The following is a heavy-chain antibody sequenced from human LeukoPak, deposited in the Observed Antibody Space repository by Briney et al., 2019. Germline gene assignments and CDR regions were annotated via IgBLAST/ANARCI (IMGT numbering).Heavy chain of an antibody. CDR3: ARLSFHSSGYFYDY. CDR2: IYYSGST. J-gene: IGHJ4*02. CDR1: GGSISSYY. Sequence: PSETLSLTCTVSGGSISSYYWSWIRQPPGKGLEWIGYIYYSGSTKYSPSLKSRVTISVDTSKSQFSLKLSSVTAADTAVYYCARLSFHSSGYFYDYWGQGTLVTVSS. D-gene: IGHD3-22*01. V-gene: IGHV4-59*01.